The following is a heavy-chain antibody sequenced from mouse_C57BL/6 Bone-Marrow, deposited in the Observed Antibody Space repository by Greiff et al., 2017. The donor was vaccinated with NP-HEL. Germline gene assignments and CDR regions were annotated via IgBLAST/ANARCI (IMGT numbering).Heavy chain of an antibody. CDR1: GYTFTDYY. V-gene: IGHV1-76*01. CDR2: IYPGSGNT. Sequence: VQLQQSGAELVRPGASVKLSCKASGYTFTDYYINWVKQRPGQGLEWIARIYPGSGNTYYNEKFKGKATLTAEKSSSTAYMQLSSLTSEDSAVYFCARFLITTYAMDYWGQGTSVTVSS. D-gene: IGHD1-1*01. J-gene: IGHJ4*01. CDR3: ARFLITTYAMDY.